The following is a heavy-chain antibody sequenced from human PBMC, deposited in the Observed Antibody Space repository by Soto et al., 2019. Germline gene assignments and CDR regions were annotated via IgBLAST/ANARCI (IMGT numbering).Heavy chain of an antibody. D-gene: IGHD3-22*01. CDR2: ISSSSSYI. Sequence: EVQLVESGGGLVKPGGSLRLSCAASGFTFSSYSMNWVRQAPGKGLEWVSSISSSSSYIYYADSVKGRFTISRDNPKNSLYLQMNSLRAEDTAVYYCARAPYYYDSRGYWAYWGQGTLVTVSS. CDR3: ARAPYYYDSRGYWAY. V-gene: IGHV3-21*01. J-gene: IGHJ4*02. CDR1: GFTFSSYS.